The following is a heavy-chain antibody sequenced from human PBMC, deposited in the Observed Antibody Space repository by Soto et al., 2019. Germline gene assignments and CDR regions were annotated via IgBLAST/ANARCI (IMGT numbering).Heavy chain of an antibody. J-gene: IGHJ5*02. CDR3: AKVGGYSRTGWFDP. CDR2: ISYDGSNK. CDR1: GFTFSSYG. Sequence: PGGSLRLSCAASGFTFSSYGMHWVRQAPGKGLEWVAVISYDGSNKYYADSVKGRFTISRDNSKNTLYLQMNSLRAEDTAVYYCAKVGGYSRTGWFDPWGQGTLVTV. D-gene: IGHD6-13*01. V-gene: IGHV3-30*18.